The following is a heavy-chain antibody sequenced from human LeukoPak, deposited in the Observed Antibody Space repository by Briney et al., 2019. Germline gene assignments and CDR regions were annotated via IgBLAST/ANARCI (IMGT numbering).Heavy chain of an antibody. CDR3: ARGRPGTAMGFVRWFDP. CDR2: INHSGST. V-gene: IGHV4-34*01. Sequence: SETLSLTCAVYGGSFSGYYWSWIRQPPGKGLEWIGEINHSGSTNYNPSLKSRVTISVDTSKNQFSLKLSSVTAADMAVYYCARGRPGTAMGFVRWFDPWGQGTLVTVSS. J-gene: IGHJ5*02. D-gene: IGHD5-18*01. CDR1: GGSFSGYY.